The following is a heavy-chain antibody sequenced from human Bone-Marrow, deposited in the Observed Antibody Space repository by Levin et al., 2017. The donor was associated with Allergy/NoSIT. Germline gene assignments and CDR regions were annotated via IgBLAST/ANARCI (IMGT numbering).Heavy chain of an antibody. CDR1: GGSFSGYY. D-gene: IGHD2-2*03. Sequence: SETLSLTCAVYGGSFSGYYWSWIRQPPGKGLEWIGEINHSGSTNYNPSLKSRVTISVDTSKNQFSLKLSSVTAADTAVYYCARGARVFGYCSSTSYGRYYFDYWGQGTLVTVSS. CDR2: INHSGST. J-gene: IGHJ4*02. CDR3: ARGARVFGYCSSTSYGRYYFDY. V-gene: IGHV4-34*01.